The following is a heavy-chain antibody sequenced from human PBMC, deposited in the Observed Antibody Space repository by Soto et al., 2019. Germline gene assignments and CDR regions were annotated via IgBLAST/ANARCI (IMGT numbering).Heavy chain of an antibody. Sequence: EVQLLESGGGLVQPGGSLRLSCAASGFTFSSYAMSWVRQAPGKGLEWVSAISGSGGSTYYADSVKGRFTISRDNSKNTPYLQMNSQSAEDTAVYYWAKEGGGALLWFGELSDAAFDIWGQGTMVTVSS. D-gene: IGHD3-10*01. CDR1: GFTFSSYA. J-gene: IGHJ3*02. CDR2: ISGSGGST. V-gene: IGHV3-23*01. CDR3: AKEGGGALLWFGELSDAAFDI.